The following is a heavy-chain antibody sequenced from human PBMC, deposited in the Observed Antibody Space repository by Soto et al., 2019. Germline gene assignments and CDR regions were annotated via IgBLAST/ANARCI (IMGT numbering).Heavy chain of an antibody. CDR3: ARDPHCGRGSFYFSFAP. J-gene: IGHJ5*01. V-gene: IGHV7-4-1*01. CDR1: GYTFTNYG. D-gene: IGHD2-15*01. CDR2: INTNTGNP. Sequence: ASVKVSCKASGYTFTNYGLNWVRQAPGQGLEWMGWINTNTGNPTYTQGFTGRFVFSLDTSVSTAYLQIYSLKTEDTAVYYCARDPHCGRGSFYFSFAPGGLGPLVTVPS.